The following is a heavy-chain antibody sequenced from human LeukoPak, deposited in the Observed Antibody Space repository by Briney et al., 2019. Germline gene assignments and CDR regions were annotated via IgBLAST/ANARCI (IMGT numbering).Heavy chain of an antibody. V-gene: IGHV3-30*18. CDR2: ISYDGSNK. CDR3: AKDYYDRYFDY. Sequence: GSLRLSCAASGFPFSSYGMHWVRQAPGKGLEWVAVISYDGSNKYYADSVKGRFTISRDNSKNTLCLQMNSLRAEDTALYYCAKDYYDRYFDYWGQGTLVTVSS. CDR1: GFPFSSYG. J-gene: IGHJ4*02. D-gene: IGHD3-22*01.